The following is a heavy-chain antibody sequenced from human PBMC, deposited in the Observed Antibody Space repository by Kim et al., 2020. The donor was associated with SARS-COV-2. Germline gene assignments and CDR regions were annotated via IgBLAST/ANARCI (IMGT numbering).Heavy chain of an antibody. CDR1: GFTFSSYA. CDR2: ISSNGSSI. D-gene: IGHD3-10*01. CDR3: TGCRGSGFSFDY. J-gene: IGHJ4*02. Sequence: GGSLRLSCAASGFTFSSYAMNWVRQAPGKGLEWVSYISSNGSSIYYADSVKGRFTISRDNAKNSLFLQMNRLRAEDPAVYYCTGCRGSGFSFDYWGQGTLVTVSS. V-gene: IGHV3-48*03.